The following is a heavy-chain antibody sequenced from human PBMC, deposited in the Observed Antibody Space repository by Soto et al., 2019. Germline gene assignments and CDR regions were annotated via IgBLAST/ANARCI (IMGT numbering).Heavy chain of an antibody. Sequence: QVQLVESGGGLVKPGGSLRLSCAASGFTFSDYYMSWIRQAPGKGLEWVSYISSSGSTIYYADSVKGRFTISRDNAKNSLYLQMNSLRAEDTAVYYCARGSIAARQNHYYYYYGMDVWGQGTTVTVSS. CDR2: ISSSGSTI. CDR1: GFTFSDYY. J-gene: IGHJ6*02. V-gene: IGHV3-11*01. D-gene: IGHD6-6*01. CDR3: ARGSIAARQNHYYYYYGMDV.